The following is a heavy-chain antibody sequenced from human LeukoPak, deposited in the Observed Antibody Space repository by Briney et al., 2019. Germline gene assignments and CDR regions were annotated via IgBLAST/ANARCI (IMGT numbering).Heavy chain of an antibody. CDR1: GFTFSNYA. D-gene: IGHD6-19*01. J-gene: IGHJ4*02. CDR2: FSGSGANT. Sequence: GGSLRLSCAASGFTFSNYAMSWVRQAPGKGLEWVSGFSGSGANTYYAESVKGRFTISRDNSKNTLFLQMNSLRVEDTAVYYCAKCGDIDQWLTQHDYWGQGTLVTVSS. CDR3: AKCGDIDQWLTQHDY. V-gene: IGHV3-23*01.